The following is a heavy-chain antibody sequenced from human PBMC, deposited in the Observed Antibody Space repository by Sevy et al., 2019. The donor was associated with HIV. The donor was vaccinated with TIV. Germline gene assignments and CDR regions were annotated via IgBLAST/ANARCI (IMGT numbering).Heavy chain of an antibody. CDR1: GFTFGTYS. D-gene: IGHD6-25*01. V-gene: IGHV3-21*01. Sequence: GGSLRLSCAASGFTFGTYSMNWVRQAPGKGLEWVSSIKGGSCCLYYADSVKGRFTVSRDDAKNSLHLQMNSLGAEDTAGDYCARNKERQVVDYWGQGALVTVSS. CDR3: ARNKERQVVDY. J-gene: IGHJ4*02. CDR2: IKGGSCCL.